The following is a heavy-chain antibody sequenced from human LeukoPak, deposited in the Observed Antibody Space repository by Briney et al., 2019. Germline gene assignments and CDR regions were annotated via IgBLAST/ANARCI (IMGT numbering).Heavy chain of an antibody. CDR2: IRYDGSNR. Sequence: GGSLRLSCAASGFSFITYGIHWVRQAPGKGLEWVAFIRYDGSNRFYADSVRGRFTISRDNSKNTVYLQMNSLRAEDTAVYYCAKDRSMTTVTPFDNWGQGTPVAVSS. V-gene: IGHV3-30*02. CDR3: AKDRSMTTVTPFDN. D-gene: IGHD4-17*01. J-gene: IGHJ4*02. CDR1: GFSFITYG.